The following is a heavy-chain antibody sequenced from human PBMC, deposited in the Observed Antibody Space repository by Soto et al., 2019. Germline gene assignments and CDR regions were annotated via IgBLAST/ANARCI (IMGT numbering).Heavy chain of an antibody. CDR3: ARRGVRGVLYGMDV. D-gene: IGHD3-10*01. CDR1: GGSISSSSYY. CDR2: IYYSGDT. Sequence: PSETLSLTCTVSGGSISSSSYYWGWIRQPPGKGLEWIGSIYYSGDTYYNPSLKSRLTISVDTSKNQFSLKLNSVTAADTAVYYCARRGVRGVLYGMDVWGQGTTVTVSS. J-gene: IGHJ6*02. V-gene: IGHV4-39*01.